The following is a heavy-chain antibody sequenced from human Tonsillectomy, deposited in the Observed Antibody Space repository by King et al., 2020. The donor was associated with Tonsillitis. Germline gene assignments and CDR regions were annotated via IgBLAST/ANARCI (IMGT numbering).Heavy chain of an antibody. CDR3: AKALGDLDGVFDY. CDR2: ISGSGGST. D-gene: IGHD3-10*01. V-gene: IGHV3-23*04. CDR1: GFTFSNYA. Sequence: VQLVESGGGLVQPGGSLRLSCAASGFTFSNYAMSWVRQAPGKGLEWVSLISGSGGSTYYADSVKGRFTISRDNSKNTLYLQMNSLRVEDTAVYYCAKALGDLDGVFDYWVQGTLVTVSS. J-gene: IGHJ4*02.